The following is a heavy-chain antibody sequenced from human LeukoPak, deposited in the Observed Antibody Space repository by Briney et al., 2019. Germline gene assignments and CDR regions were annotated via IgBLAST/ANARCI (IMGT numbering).Heavy chain of an antibody. Sequence: PGGSLRLSCAASGFTFSNYAMSWVRQTPGEGLEWVSGITGSGGSTYYADSVKGRFTISRDNSRNTLYLQMNSLRAEDTALYYCAKKSVADIPPLHWGQGTLVTVSS. CDR1: GFTFSNYA. J-gene: IGHJ4*02. CDR2: ITGSGGST. D-gene: IGHD6-19*01. CDR3: AKKSVADIPPLH. V-gene: IGHV3-23*01.